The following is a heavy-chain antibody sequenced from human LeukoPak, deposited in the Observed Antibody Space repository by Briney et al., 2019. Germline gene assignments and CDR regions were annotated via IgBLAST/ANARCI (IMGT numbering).Heavy chain of an antibody. J-gene: IGHJ4*02. CDR2: IYYSGNT. CDR1: GGSISSSSYY. Sequence: PSETLSLTCTVSGGSISSSSYYWGWVRQAPGKGLEWIGSIYYSGNTYYNPSLKSRVTISVDTSKNHFSLNLNSVTAADTAVYCCASGQPPYNGYYTSMLSTWGQGTLVTVSS. D-gene: IGHD5-12*01. V-gene: IGHV4-39*02. CDR3: ASGQPPYNGYYTSMLST.